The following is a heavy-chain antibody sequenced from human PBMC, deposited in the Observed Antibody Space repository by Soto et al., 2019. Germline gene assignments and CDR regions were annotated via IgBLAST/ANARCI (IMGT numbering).Heavy chain of an antibody. D-gene: IGHD3-22*01. CDR3: ARHFRGSYYYDSSGYYGNWFDP. J-gene: IGHJ5*02. CDR1: GGSISSSSYY. CDR2: IYYSGST. V-gene: IGHV4-39*01. Sequence: SETLSLTCTVSGGSISSSSYYWGWIRQPPGKGLEWIGSIYYSGSTYYNPSLKSRVTISVDTSKNQFSLKLSSVTAADTALYYCARHFRGSYYYDSSGYYGNWFDPWGQGTLVTVSS.